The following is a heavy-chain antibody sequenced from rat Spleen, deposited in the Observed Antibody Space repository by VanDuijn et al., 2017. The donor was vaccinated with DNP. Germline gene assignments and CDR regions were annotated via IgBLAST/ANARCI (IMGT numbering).Heavy chain of an antibody. J-gene: IGHJ4*01. Sequence: QVQLKESGPGLVQPSQTLSLTCTVSGLSLISYTVSWVRQPPGKGLEWIAAILSGGSTYYNSGLKSRLSISRDTSKSQVFLKVNSLQTEDTAMYFCARVLDRGAMDAWGQGTSVTVSS. CDR1: GLSLISYT. CDR3: ARVLDRGAMDA. CDR2: ILSGGST. V-gene: IGHV2-6*01. D-gene: IGHD4-2*01.